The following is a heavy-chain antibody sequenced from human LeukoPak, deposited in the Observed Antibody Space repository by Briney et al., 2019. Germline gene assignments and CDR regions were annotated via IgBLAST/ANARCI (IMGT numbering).Heavy chain of an antibody. J-gene: IGHJ4*02. Sequence: PGGSLRLSCAASGFTFSSYGMHWVRQAPGKGLEWVAVISYDGSNKYYADSVKGRFTISRDNSKNTLYLQMNSLRAEDTAVYYCVKNSGSYYGFDYWGQGTLVTVSS. V-gene: IGHV3-30*18. CDR2: ISYDGSNK. CDR1: GFTFSSYG. CDR3: VKNSGSYYGFDY. D-gene: IGHD1-26*01.